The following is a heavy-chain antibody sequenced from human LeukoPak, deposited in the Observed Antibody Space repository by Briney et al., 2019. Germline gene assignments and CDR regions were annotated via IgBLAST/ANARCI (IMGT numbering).Heavy chain of an antibody. CDR3: ACLVGATAAIDY. CDR1: GGSISSYW. J-gene: IGHJ4*02. Sequence: SETLSLTCTVSGGSISSYWWSWIRQPPGKGLEWIGHISDSGSTNYNSSLKSRLTISVDTSKNQFSLKLSSVTAADTAVYYCACLVGATAAIDYWGQGTLVTVSS. CDR2: ISDSGST. D-gene: IGHD1-26*01. V-gene: IGHV4-59*12.